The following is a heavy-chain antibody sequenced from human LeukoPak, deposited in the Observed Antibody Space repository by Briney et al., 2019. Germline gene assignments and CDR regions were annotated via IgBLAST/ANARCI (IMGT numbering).Heavy chain of an antibody. CDR3: ARETLTPSRWFDP. D-gene: IGHD4-17*01. Sequence: SETLSLTCTVSGGSISSYYWSWIRQPPGKGLEWIGYIYYSGSTNYNPSLKSRVTISVDTSKNQFSLKLSSVTAADTAVYFCARETLTPSRWFDPWGQGTLVTVSS. CDR2: IYYSGST. CDR1: GGSISSYY. J-gene: IGHJ5*01. V-gene: IGHV4-59*12.